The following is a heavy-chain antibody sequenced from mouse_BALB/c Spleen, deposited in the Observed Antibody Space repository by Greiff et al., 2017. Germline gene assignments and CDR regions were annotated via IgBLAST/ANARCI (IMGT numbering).Heavy chain of an antibody. D-gene: IGHD2-1*01. CDR1: GDSITSGY. V-gene: IGHV3-8*02. CDR3: ARSQYGNYDGFAY. Sequence: EVKLQESGPSLVKPSQTLSLTCSVTGDSITSGYWNWIRKFPGNKLEYMGYISYSGSTYYNPSLKSRISITRDTSKNQYYLQLNSVTTEDTATYYCARSQYGNYDGFAYWGQGTLVTVSA. CDR2: ISYSGST. J-gene: IGHJ3*01.